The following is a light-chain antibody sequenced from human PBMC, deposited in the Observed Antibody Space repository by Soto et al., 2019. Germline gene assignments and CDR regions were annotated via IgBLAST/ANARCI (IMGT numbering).Light chain of an antibody. J-gene: IGKJ1*01. CDR2: GAS. CDR3: QQYGSSRAST. V-gene: IGKV3-20*01. Sequence: EIVLTQSPGTLSLSPGERATLSCRASQSVSSSYLAWYQQKPGQAPRLLIYGASSMATGIPDRFSGSGSGTDFTLTLSRLEPEDFAVYYCQQYGSSRASTFGQGTKVEIK. CDR1: QSVSSSY.